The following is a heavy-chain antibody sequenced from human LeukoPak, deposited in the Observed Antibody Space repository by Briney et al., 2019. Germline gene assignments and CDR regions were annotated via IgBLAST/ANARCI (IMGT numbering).Heavy chain of an antibody. J-gene: IGHJ1*01. D-gene: IGHD1-26*01. CDR2: IYHSGST. CDR1: GYSISSGYY. CDR3: ARGEWELLQGRARYYFQH. Sequence: SETLSLTCTVSGYSISSGYYWGWIRQPPGKGLEWIGSIYHSGSTYYNPSLKSRVTISVDTSKNQFSLKLSSVTAADTAVYYCARGEWELLQGRARYYFQHWGQGTLVTVSS. V-gene: IGHV4-38-2*02.